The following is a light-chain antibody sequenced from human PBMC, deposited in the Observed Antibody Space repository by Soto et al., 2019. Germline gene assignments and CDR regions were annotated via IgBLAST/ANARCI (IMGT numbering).Light chain of an antibody. CDR1: QGISSW. CDR2: DAS. V-gene: IGKV1-5*01. Sequence: DIQMTQSTSTLSGSVGDNFTITCRASQGISSWLAWYQQKPGKAPKLLIYDASILESGVPSRFSGSGSGTEFTLTSSSLQPDDFATYYCQQYNSYSRTVGQGTKVDIK. CDR3: QQYNSYSRT. J-gene: IGKJ1*01.